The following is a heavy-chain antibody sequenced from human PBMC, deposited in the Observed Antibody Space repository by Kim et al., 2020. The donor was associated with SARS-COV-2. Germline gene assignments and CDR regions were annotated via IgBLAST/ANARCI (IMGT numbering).Heavy chain of an antibody. CDR3: ARNPRYSYGRGAFDY. J-gene: IGHJ4*02. D-gene: IGHD5-18*01. V-gene: IGHV4-34*01. CDR1: GGSFSGYY. Sequence: SETLSLTCAVYGGSFSGYYWSWIRQPPGKGLEWIGEINHSGSTNYNPSLKSRVTISVDTSKNQFSLKLSSVTAADTAVYYCARNPRYSYGRGAFDYWGQGTLVTVSS. CDR2: INHSGST.